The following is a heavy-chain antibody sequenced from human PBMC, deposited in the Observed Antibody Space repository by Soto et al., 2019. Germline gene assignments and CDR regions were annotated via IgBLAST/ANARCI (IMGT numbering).Heavy chain of an antibody. V-gene: IGHV3-30-3*01. CDR2: ISYDGSNK. CDR1: GFTFSSYA. J-gene: IGHJ4*02. CDR3: ARDRIYSYGALDY. D-gene: IGHD5-18*01. Sequence: QVQLVESGGGVVQPGRSLRLSCAASGFTFSSYAMHWVRQAPGKGLEWVAVISYDGSNKYYADSVKGRFTISRDNSKNTLYLQMNSLRAEDTAVYYCARDRIYSYGALDYWGQGTLVTVSS.